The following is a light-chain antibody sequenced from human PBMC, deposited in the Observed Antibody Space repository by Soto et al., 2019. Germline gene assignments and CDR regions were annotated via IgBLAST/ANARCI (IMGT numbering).Light chain of an antibody. Sequence: QSALTQPAAVSGSPGQSITISCTGSSSDVGTYNYVSWYQQLPGKAPKLMIYEVSNRPSGVSNRFSGSKSGNTASLTISGLQAEDEADYYCSSYTSSSPVVFGGGTKLTVL. CDR3: SSYTSSSPVV. CDR2: EVS. J-gene: IGLJ2*01. CDR1: SSDVGTYNY. V-gene: IGLV2-14*01.